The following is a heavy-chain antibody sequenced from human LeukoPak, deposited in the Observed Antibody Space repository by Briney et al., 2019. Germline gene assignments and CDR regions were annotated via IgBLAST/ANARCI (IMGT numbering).Heavy chain of an antibody. V-gene: IGHV3-7*01. J-gene: IGHJ4*02. CDR2: IKQDGSEK. CDR3: ARDAGRYYYDSSGFSDY. D-gene: IGHD3-22*01. Sequence: PGGSLRLSCAASGFTFSSYWMSWVRQAPGKGLEWVANIKQDGSEKYYVDSVKGRFTISRDNAKNSLYLQMNSLRAEDTAVYYCARDAGRYYYDSSGFSDYWGQGTLVTVSS. CDR1: GFTFSSYW.